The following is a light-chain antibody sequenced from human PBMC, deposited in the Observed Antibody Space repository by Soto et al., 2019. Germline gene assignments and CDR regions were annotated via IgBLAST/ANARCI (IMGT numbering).Light chain of an antibody. J-gene: IGLJ2*01. V-gene: IGLV1-40*01. CDR2: DNN. CDR1: STNVGAGYD. CDR3: QSYDSTLSLVI. Sequence: QSVLTQPPSVSGAPGQRVTISCTGTSTNVGAGYDVHWYQQLPGTAPKLLIYDNNNRPTGVTDRFSGSKSGTSASLAITGLQAEDEADYYCQSYDSTLSLVIFGGGTKLTVL.